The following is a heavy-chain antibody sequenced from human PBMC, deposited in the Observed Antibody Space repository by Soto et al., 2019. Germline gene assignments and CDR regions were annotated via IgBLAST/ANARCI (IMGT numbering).Heavy chain of an antibody. CDR1: GFSLSNARMG. D-gene: IGHD3-10*01. V-gene: IGHV2-26*01. CDR2: IFSNDEK. Sequence: QVTLKESGPVLVKPTETLTLTCTVSGFSLSNARMGVSWIRQPPGKALERLAHIFSNDEKAYSTSLKSRLTISQDTSNSQVVLTMTNMDPVDTATYYCARLRSGYYYGMAVWGQVTTVAVSS. J-gene: IGHJ6*02. CDR3: ARLRSGYYYGMAV.